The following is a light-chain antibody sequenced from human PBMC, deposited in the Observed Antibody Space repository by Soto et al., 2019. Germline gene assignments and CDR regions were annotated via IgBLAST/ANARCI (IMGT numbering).Light chain of an antibody. CDR1: SSNIGTPYD. J-gene: IGLJ2*01. CDR3: QSYDSNLRGVV. Sequence: QAVVTQPPSLSGAPGQRVTLSCTGSSSNIGTPYDVHWYQQLPGKAPTLLIYADNSRPSGVSDRFSGSKSGTSASLAITGLRAEDEADYYCQSYDSNLRGVVFGGGTKVTVL. V-gene: IGLV1-40*01. CDR2: ADN.